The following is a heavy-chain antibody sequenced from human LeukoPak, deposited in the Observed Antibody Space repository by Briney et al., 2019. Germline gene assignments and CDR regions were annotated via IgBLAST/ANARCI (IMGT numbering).Heavy chain of an antibody. CDR3: ARFDYVWGSYPKSYYFDY. V-gene: IGHV5-10-1*01. J-gene: IGHJ4*02. CDR2: IDHSDSYT. D-gene: IGHD3-16*02. CDR1: GYRFTSYW. Sequence: GESLRISWKGSGYRFTSYWIGLVRQLPGKGLEWMGRIDHSDSYTNYSPSCQGHVTISADKSISTAYLQWSSLKASDTAMYYCARFDYVWGSYPKSYYFDYWGQGTLVTVSS.